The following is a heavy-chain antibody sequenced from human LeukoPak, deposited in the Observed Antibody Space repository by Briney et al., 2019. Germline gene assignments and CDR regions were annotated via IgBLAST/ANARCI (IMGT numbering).Heavy chain of an antibody. CDR1: GFTFSDYY. D-gene: IGHD1-26*01. V-gene: IGHV3-11*01. CDR3: ASNLAANYHFYYGIDV. CDR2: INSGGSSI. Sequence: GGSLRLSCAASGFTFSDYYMSWLRQAPGKGLEWVSFINSGGSSIYYVDSVKGRFTISRDNAKNSLYLRMSSMRAEDTAVYYCASNLAANYHFYYGIDVWGQGTTVTVSS. J-gene: IGHJ6*02.